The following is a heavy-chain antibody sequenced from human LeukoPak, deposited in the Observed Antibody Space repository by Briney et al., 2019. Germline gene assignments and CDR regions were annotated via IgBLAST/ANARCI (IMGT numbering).Heavy chain of an antibody. J-gene: IGHJ4*02. V-gene: IGHV3-23*01. CDR3: ATTIAAAGTLDY. CDR1: GFTFSRYA. CDR2: ISGSGGST. Sequence: PGGSLRLSCAASGFTFSRYAMSWVRQAPGKGLEWVSAISGSGGSTYYADSVKGRFTISRDNSKNTLYLQMNSLRAEDTAVYYCATTIAAAGTLDYWGQGTLVTVSS. D-gene: IGHD6-13*01.